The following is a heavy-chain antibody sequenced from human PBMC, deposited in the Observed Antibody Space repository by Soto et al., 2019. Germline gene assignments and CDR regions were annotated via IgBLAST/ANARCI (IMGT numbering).Heavy chain of an antibody. D-gene: IGHD3-22*01. J-gene: IGHJ4*02. CDR1: GFSFSSYW. Sequence: EVQLVESGGGLVQPGGSLRLSCAASGFSFSSYWMHWVRQAPGKGLVWVSRINSDGSSTSYADSVKGRFTISRDNAKNTLNLQMNSLRAEDTAVYYCARDPGTGYYDSSGYCYDWGQGTLVTVSS. V-gene: IGHV3-74*01. CDR2: INSDGSST. CDR3: ARDPGTGYYDSSGYCYD.